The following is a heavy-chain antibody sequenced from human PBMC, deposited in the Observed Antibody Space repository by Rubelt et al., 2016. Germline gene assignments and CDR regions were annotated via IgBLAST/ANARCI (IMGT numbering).Heavy chain of an antibody. D-gene: IGHD5-12*01. CDR3: ARVARSRAFDY. Sequence: QVQLQESGPGLVKPSETLSLTCTVSGYSISSGYYWGWIRQPAGKGLEWIGRIYTSGSTNYNPSLRVGVTIPGETPKNQFSLKLSSVTAADTAVYYCARVARSRAFDYWGQGTLVTVSS. CDR2: IYTSGST. CDR1: GYSISSGYY. V-gene: IGHV4-38-2*02. J-gene: IGHJ4*02.